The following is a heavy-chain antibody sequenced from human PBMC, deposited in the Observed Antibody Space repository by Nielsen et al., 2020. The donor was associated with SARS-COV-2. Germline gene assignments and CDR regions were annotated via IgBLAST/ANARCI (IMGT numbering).Heavy chain of an antibody. CDR2: ISGNGDRT. J-gene: IGHJ4*02. V-gene: IGHV3-23*01. CDR1: GFTFSRYG. D-gene: IGHD1-20*01. Sequence: GESLKISCAASGFTFSRYGMSWVRQAPGKGLEWVSAISGNGDRTYYTDSVKGRFTISRDNSKNTLYLQMNSLRAEDTAVYYCARDVITGTSGFDYWGQGTLVTVSS. CDR3: ARDVITGTSGFDY.